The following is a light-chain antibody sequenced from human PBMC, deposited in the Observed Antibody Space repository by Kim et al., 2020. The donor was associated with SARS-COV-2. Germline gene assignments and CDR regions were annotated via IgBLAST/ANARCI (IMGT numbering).Light chain of an antibody. V-gene: IGKV1-17*01. CDR3: QHHDNLLLT. CDR1: QDIRND. CDR2: GAS. J-gene: IGKJ4*01. Sequence: ASVGDRVTITCRASQDIRNDLGWYQQNPGRAPKRLIYGASSLQSGVPSRFSGSGSGTEFTLTISSVQPEDIATYYCQHHDNLLLTFGGGTKVDIK.